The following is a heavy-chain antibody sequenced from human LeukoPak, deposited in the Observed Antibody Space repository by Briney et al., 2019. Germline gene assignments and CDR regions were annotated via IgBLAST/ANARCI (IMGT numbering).Heavy chain of an antibody. CDR1: GYTFTGYY. CDR2: INPNSGGT. J-gene: IGHJ5*02. D-gene: IGHD6-19*01. Sequence: EASVKVSCKASGYTFTGYYMHWVRQAPGQGLEWMGWINPNSGGTNYAQKFQGRVTMTRDTSISTAYMELSRQRSDDTAVYYCARDSSGPDAGFDPWGQGTLVTVSS. CDR3: ARDSSGPDAGFDP. V-gene: IGHV1-2*02.